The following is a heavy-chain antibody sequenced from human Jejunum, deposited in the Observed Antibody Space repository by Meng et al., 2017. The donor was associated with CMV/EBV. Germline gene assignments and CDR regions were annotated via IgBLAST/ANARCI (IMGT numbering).Heavy chain of an antibody. J-gene: IGHJ5*02. V-gene: IGHV3-48*03. Sequence: WAASGFTFSTSEMNWVRQAPGKGLEWIAYITGVTNIIYYADSVKGRFTISRDNAKSSLYLQMNDLRAEDTAVYYCVRLDLAAFYSWGQGALVTVSS. CDR3: VRLDLAAFYS. CDR2: ITGVTNII. D-gene: IGHD3-3*02. CDR1: GFTFSTSE.